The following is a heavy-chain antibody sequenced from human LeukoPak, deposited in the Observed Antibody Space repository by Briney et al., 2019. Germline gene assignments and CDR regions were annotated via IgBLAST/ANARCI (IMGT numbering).Heavy chain of an antibody. CDR2: ITSSSIYR. V-gene: IGHV3-21*01. J-gene: IGHJ4*02. CDR3: AREHYYDSSGYPYYFDY. CDR1: GFTFSSYS. Sequence: GGSLRLXCAASGFTFSSYSMNWVRQAPGKGLEWVSSITSSSIYRYYADSLKGRFTISRDNAKNSLYLQMNSLRAEDTAVYYCAREHYYDSSGYPYYFDYWGQGSLVTVSS. D-gene: IGHD3-22*01.